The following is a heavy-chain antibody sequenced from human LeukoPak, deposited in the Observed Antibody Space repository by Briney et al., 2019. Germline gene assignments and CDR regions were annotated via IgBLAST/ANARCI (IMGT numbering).Heavy chain of an antibody. CDR2: ISGPGAAT. CDR3: AKTGGGSYLTDYHLDY. D-gene: IGHD5-12*01. Sequence: PGGSLRLSCAASGFTFSTYAMTWVRQAPGRGLEWVSLISGPGAATYYTDSVKGRFSISRDNAWDTLYLQMNSLRAEDTAIYYCAKTGGGSYLTDYHLDYWGQGTLVTVSS. CDR1: GFTFSTYA. V-gene: IGHV3-23*01. J-gene: IGHJ4*02.